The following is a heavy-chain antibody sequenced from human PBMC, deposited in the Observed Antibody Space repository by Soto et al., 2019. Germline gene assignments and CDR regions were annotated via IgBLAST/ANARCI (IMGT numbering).Heavy chain of an antibody. CDR3: ARGGDHCSNGVCLGHY. CDR2: INPSSGAT. V-gene: IGHV1-2*02. CDR1: GYIFRDYY. D-gene: IGHD2-8*01. J-gene: IGHJ4*02. Sequence: QVHLVQSGADVRKPGASVQVSCKASGYIFRDYYLHWVRQAPGQGLEWMGWINPSSGATKFAQKFQGRVTMTRDTSITTGYMELSRLTSDDTALYYCARGGDHCSNGVCLGHYWGQGTQLTVSS.